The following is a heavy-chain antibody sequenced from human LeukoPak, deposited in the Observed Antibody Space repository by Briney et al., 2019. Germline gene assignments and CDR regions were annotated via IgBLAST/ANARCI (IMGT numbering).Heavy chain of an antibody. CDR3: ARDSPYSSGWEHFDY. D-gene: IGHD6-19*01. V-gene: IGHV4-59*01. CDR2: IYYSGST. J-gene: IGHJ4*02. CDR1: GGSISSYY. Sequence: SEILSLTCTVSGGSISSYYWSWIRQPPGKGLEWIGYIYYSGSTNYNPSLKSRVTISVDTSKNQFSLKLSSVTAADTAVYYCARDSPYSSGWEHFDYWGQGTLVTVSS.